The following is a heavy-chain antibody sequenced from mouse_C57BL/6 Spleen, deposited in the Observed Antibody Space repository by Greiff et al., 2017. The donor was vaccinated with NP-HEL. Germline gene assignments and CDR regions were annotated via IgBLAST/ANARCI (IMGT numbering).Heavy chain of an antibody. J-gene: IGHJ3*01. Sequence: QVQLQQSGAELVKPGASVKISCKASGYAFSSYWMNWVKQRPGKGLEWIGQIYPGDGDTNYNGKFKGKATLTADKSSSTAYMQLSSLTSEDSAVYFCARRELGREWFAYWGQGTLVTVSA. CDR2: IYPGDGDT. V-gene: IGHV1-80*01. D-gene: IGHD4-1*01. CDR3: ARRELGREWFAY. CDR1: GYAFSSYW.